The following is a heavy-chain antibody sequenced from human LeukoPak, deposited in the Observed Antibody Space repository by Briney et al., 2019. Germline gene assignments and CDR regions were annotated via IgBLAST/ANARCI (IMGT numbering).Heavy chain of an antibody. CDR3: AHRHLSGSWPPFDY. J-gene: IGHJ4*02. CDR1: GFSLSTSGVG. Sequence: SGPTLVKPTQTLTLTCTFSGFSLSTSGVGVGWIRQPPGKALEWLALIYWDDDKRYSPSLNSRLTITKDTSKNQVVLTMTNMDPVDTATYFCAHRHLSGSWPPFDYWGQGTLVTVSS. D-gene: IGHD6-13*01. V-gene: IGHV2-5*02. CDR2: IYWDDDK.